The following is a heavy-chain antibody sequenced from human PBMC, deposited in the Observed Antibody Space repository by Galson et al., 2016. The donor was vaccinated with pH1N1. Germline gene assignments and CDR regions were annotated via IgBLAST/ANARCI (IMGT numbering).Heavy chain of an antibody. V-gene: IGHV1-2*02. CDR1: GYIFTYHY. Sequence: QSGAEVKKPGASVTVSCKASGYIFTYHYVHWVRQAPGQGLEWMGWINPSSGGTKYAQNFQGRVTVTRDTSISTTYMEMRRLRADDTALYYCITGIIETTNAFDLWGQGTMVTVSS. CDR2: INPSSGGT. CDR3: ITGIIETTNAFDL. D-gene: IGHD1-7*01. J-gene: IGHJ3*01.